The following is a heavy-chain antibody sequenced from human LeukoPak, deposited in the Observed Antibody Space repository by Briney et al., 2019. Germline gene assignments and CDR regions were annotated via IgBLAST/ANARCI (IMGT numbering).Heavy chain of an antibody. J-gene: IGHJ5*02. D-gene: IGHD5-18*01. V-gene: IGHV3-48*01. Sequence: GGSLRLSCAASGFTFSSYSMNWVRQAPGKGLEWVSYISSSSSTIYYADSVKGRFTISRDNAKNSLYLQMNSLRAEDTAVYYCARAGYSYGYNWFDPWGQGTLVTVPS. CDR2: ISSSSSTI. CDR1: GFTFSSYS. CDR3: ARAGYSYGYNWFDP.